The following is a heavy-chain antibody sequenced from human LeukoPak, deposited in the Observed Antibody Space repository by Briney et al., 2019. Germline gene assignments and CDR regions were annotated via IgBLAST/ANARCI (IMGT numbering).Heavy chain of an antibody. CDR2: IYYSGST. D-gene: IGHD5-12*01. CDR1: GVSVSSGSYY. CDR3: ARTVATLHYLFDY. J-gene: IGHJ4*02. V-gene: IGHV4-61*01. Sequence: SETLSLTCTVSGVSVSSGSYYWSWIRQPPGKGLEWIGYIYYSGSTNYNPSLKSRVTISVDTSKNQFSLKLSSVTAADTAVYYCARTVATLHYLFDYWGQGTLVTVSS.